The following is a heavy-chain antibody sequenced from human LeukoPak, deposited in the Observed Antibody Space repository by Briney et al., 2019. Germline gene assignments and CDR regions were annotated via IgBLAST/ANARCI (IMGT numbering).Heavy chain of an antibody. CDR2: IYTSGST. CDR1: GGSISSYY. Sequence: PSETLSLTCTVSGGSISSYYWSWLRQPAGKGLEWIGRIYTSGSTNYNPSLKSRVTMSVDTSKNQFSLKLSSVTAADTAVYYCARGGLHCSGGSCYSENWFDPGGQGTLVTVSS. CDR3: ARGGLHCSGGSCYSENWFDP. D-gene: IGHD2-15*01. J-gene: IGHJ5*02. V-gene: IGHV4-4*07.